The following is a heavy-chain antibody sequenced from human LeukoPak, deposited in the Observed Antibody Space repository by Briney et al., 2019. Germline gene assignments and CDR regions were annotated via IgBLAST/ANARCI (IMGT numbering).Heavy chain of an antibody. Sequence: SETLSLTCTVSGGSISSSSYYWGWIRQPPGKGLEWIGSIYYSGSTYYNPSLKSRVTISVDTSKNQFSLKLNSVTAADTAIYYCARQTQRRITIFGVVIRDYWGQGTLVTVSS. V-gene: IGHV4-39*01. D-gene: IGHD3-3*01. CDR1: GGSISSSSYY. CDR3: ARQTQRRITIFGVVIRDY. CDR2: IYYSGST. J-gene: IGHJ4*02.